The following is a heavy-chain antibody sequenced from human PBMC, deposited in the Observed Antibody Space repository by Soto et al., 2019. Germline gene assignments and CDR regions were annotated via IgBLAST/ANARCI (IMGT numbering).Heavy chain of an antibody. Sequence: SETLSLTCTVSGGSVSSGSYYWSWMRQPPGKGLEWIGYIYYSGSTNHNPSLKSRVTISVDTSKNQFSLKLSSVTAADTAVYYCARGPIYGMDVWGQGTTVTVSS. CDR1: GGSVSSGSYY. CDR3: ARGPIYGMDV. J-gene: IGHJ6*02. CDR2: IYYSGST. V-gene: IGHV4-61*01.